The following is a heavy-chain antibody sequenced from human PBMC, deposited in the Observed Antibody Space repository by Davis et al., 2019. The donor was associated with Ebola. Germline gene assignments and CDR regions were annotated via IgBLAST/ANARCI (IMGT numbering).Heavy chain of an antibody. Sequence: GESLKISCAASGFTFSSYAMSWVRQAPGKGLEWVSSISSSSSYIYYADSVKGRFTISRDNAKNSLYLQMNSLRAEDTAVYYCARSNVWGQGTTVTVSS. D-gene: IGHD5/OR15-5a*01. CDR3: ARSNV. J-gene: IGHJ6*02. CDR1: GFTFSSYA. V-gene: IGHV3-21*01. CDR2: ISSSSSYI.